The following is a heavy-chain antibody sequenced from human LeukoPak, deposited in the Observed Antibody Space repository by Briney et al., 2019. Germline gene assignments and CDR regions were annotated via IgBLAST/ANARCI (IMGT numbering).Heavy chain of an antibody. Sequence: ASVKVSCKASGGTYSSYAINWVRQATGQGLEWMGWMNPNSGNTGYAQKFQGRVTMTRNTSISTAYMELSSLRSEDTAVYYCARGGSGSYYRFYYYYYMDVWGKGTTVTISS. J-gene: IGHJ6*03. D-gene: IGHD3-10*01. CDR1: GGTYSSYA. V-gene: IGHV1-8*02. CDR2: MNPNSGNT. CDR3: ARGGSGSYYRFYYYYYMDV.